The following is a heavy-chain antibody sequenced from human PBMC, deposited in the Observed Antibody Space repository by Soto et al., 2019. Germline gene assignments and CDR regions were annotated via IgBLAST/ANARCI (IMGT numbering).Heavy chain of an antibody. V-gene: IGHV4-59*01. CDR3: AKYRRTDAEGYTFDY. CDR1: GDSIIGYY. CDR2: IYYSGST. Sequence: PSETLSLTCTVSGDSIIGYYCICIRHPPVEGLEWIGYIYYSGSTNYNPSLKGRVTMSVDTSKNQFSLKLTSVTAADTAMYFCAKYRRTDAEGYTFDYWGQGALVTVSS. D-gene: IGHD2-15*01. J-gene: IGHJ4*02.